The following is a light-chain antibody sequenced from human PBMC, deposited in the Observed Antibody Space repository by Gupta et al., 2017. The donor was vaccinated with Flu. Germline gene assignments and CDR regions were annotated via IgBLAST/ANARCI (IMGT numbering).Light chain of an antibody. CDR3: AAWDDSLNGHYV. Sequence: QSVLAQPPSASETPGRRVTISCSGNSSNIGSNPVNWYQQVPGTAPKLLIYGNSQRPSGVPDRFSGSKSGTSASLAISGLQSEDEADYYCAAWDDSLNGHYVFGTGTKVTVL. CDR1: SSNIGSNP. V-gene: IGLV1-44*01. CDR2: GNS. J-gene: IGLJ1*01.